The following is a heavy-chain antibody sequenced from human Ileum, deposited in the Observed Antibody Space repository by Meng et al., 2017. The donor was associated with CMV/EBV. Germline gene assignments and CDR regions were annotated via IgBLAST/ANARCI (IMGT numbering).Heavy chain of an antibody. Sequence: QVPLQETGPMLVRPSDALSLTCTVSGDSMRRYYWCWIRQSPGKALEWIGYIYYSGNAVYNPYFKSRVTISVDTSKSQFYLKVNSVTAADTAVYYCARDGYFDSGTYPFDHWGQGTLVTVSS. CDR3: ARDGYFDSGTYPFDH. D-gene: IGHD3-10*01. CDR2: IYYSGNA. CDR1: GDSMRRYY. J-gene: IGHJ4*02. V-gene: IGHV4-59*01.